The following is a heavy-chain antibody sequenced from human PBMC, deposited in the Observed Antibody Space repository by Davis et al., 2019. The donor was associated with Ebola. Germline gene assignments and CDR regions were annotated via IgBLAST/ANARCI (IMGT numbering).Heavy chain of an antibody. D-gene: IGHD5-12*01. CDR1: GFTFSSYA. CDR3: ARDREDSGYDLYYYYYYMDV. J-gene: IGHJ6*03. CDR2: ISYDGSNK. V-gene: IGHV3-30-3*01. Sequence: GGSLRLSCAASGFTFSSYAMHWVRQAPGKGLEWVAVISYDGSNKYYADSVKGRFTISRDNSKNTLYLQMNSLRAEDTAVYYCARDREDSGYDLYYYYYYMDVWGKGTTVTVSS.